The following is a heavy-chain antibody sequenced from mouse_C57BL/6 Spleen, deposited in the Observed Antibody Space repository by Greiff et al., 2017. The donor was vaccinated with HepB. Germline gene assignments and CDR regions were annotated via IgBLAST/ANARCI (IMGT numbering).Heavy chain of an antibody. Sequence: VKLQQPGAELVRPGTSVKLSCKASGYTFTSYWMHWVKQRPGQGLEWIGVIDPSDSYTNYNQKFKGKATLTVDTSSSTAYMQLSSLTSEDSAVYYCARERDYDGYFDVWGTGTTVTVSS. CDR3: ARERDYDGYFDV. J-gene: IGHJ1*03. V-gene: IGHV1-59*01. D-gene: IGHD2-4*01. CDR1: GYTFTSYW. CDR2: IDPSDSYT.